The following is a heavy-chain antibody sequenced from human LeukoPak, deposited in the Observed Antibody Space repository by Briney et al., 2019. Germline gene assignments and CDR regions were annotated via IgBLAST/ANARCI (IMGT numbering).Heavy chain of an antibody. CDR1: GGSFSGYY. D-gene: IGHD2-2*01. V-gene: IGHV4-34*01. Sequence: SETLSLTCAVYGGSFSGYYWSWIRQPPGKGLEWIGEINHSGSTNYNPSLKSRVTISVDTSKNQFSLKLSPVTAADTAVYYCARFLSVVPAATWFDPWGQGTLVTVSS. CDR2: INHSGST. J-gene: IGHJ5*02. CDR3: ARFLSVVPAATWFDP.